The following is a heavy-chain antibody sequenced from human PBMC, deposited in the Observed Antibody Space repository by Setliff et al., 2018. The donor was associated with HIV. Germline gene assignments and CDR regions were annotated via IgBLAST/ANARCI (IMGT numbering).Heavy chain of an antibody. J-gene: IGHJ5*02. Sequence: ASVKVSCKASGNNFTTYAINWVRQAPGQGLEWMGWINTNTGNPRYAQDFTERFVFSVDTSGSTAYLQINSLKSKDTAMYYCARAGRLTYYNFWSGRGWFDPWGQ. CDR2: INTNTGNP. D-gene: IGHD3-3*01. CDR3: ARAGRLTYYNFWSGRGWFDP. V-gene: IGHV7-4-1*02. CDR1: GNNFTTYA.